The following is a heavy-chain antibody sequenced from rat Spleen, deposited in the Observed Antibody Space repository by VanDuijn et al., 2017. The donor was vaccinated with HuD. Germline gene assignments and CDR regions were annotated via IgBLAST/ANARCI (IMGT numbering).Heavy chain of an antibody. CDR3: ARDRYNCYFDF. V-gene: IGHV2-13*01. CDR2: IWGDGST. CDR1: GFSLNNYG. Sequence: QVQLKESGPGLVQPSQTLSLTCTVSGFSLNNYGVIWVRQPPGKGLEWMGVIWGDGSTKYNSALKSRLSISRDTSKSQVFFEMSSLQTEDTATYFCARDRYNCYFDFWGPGTMVTVSS. J-gene: IGHJ1*01. D-gene: IGHD1-5*01.